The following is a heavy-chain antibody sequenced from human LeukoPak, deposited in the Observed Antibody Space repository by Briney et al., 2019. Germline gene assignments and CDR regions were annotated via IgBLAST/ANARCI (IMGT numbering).Heavy chain of an antibody. J-gene: IGHJ5*02. CDR2: INPNRGVT. V-gene: IGHV1-2*02. CDR3: ARSGFVVVVAAIKENSWFDP. Sequence: ASLKDSSKASGDTFTSYTMNSGRQAPGQGLECMGWINPNRGVTNYTQKFQGRVTMPRDTSISTGYMELSRLRSDDTAVYYCARSGFVVVVAAIKENSWFDPWGQGTLVTVSS. D-gene: IGHD2-15*01. CDR1: GDTFTSYT.